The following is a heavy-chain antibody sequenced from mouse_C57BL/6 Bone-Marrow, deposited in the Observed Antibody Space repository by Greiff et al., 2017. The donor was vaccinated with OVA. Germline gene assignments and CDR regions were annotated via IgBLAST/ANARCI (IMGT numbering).Heavy chain of an antibody. D-gene: IGHD6-2*01. V-gene: IGHV1-52*01. CDR3: ARLGVSYYFDY. CDR2: IDPSDSET. Sequence: QVQLQQSGAELVRPGSSVKLSCKASGYTFTSYWMHWVKQRPIQGLEWIGNIDPSDSETHYNQKFKDKATLTVDKSSSTAYMQLSSLTSEDSAVYYCARLGVSYYFDYWGQGTTLTVSS. J-gene: IGHJ2*01. CDR1: GYTFTSYW.